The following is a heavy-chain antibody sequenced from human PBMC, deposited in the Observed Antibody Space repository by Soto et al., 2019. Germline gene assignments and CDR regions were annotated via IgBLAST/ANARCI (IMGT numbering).Heavy chain of an antibody. D-gene: IGHD5-18*01. CDR3: ARQGDSTMAIFDY. J-gene: IGHJ4*02. CDR2: INGRGST. CDR1: GGSFSGDY. V-gene: IGHV4-34*01. Sequence: SETLSLTCAVYGGSFSGDYWSWIRQPPGKGLEWIGEINGRGSTKYNPSLKSRVTMSVDPSKNQFSLKLTSVTAAGTAVYYCARQGDSTMAIFDYWGQGALVTVS.